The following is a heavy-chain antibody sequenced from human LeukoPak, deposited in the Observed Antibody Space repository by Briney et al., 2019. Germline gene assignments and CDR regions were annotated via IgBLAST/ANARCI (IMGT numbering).Heavy chain of an antibody. Sequence: ASVKVSCKASGYTFTGYYMHCERQAPGQALEWMGWINPNSGGTNYAQKFQGRVTMTRDTSISTAYMELSRLRSDDTAVYYCAITATPMNAFDIWGQGTMVTVSS. CDR3: AITATPMNAFDI. J-gene: IGHJ3*02. CDR2: INPNSGGT. D-gene: IGHD2-21*02. CDR1: GYTFTGYY. V-gene: IGHV1-2*02.